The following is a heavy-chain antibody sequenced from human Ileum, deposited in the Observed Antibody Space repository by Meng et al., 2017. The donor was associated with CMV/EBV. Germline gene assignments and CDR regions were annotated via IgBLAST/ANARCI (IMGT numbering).Heavy chain of an antibody. CDR1: GFTFSSYA. CDR3: AKADDFWSGYYPPTWFDP. J-gene: IGHJ5*02. V-gene: IGHV3-23*01. Sequence: GESLKISCAASGFTFSSYAMSWVRQAPGKGLEWVSAISGSGGSTYYADSVKGRFTISRDNSKNTLYLQMNSLRAEDTAVYYCAKADDFWSGYYPPTWFDPWGQGTLVTVSS. CDR2: ISGSGGST. D-gene: IGHD3-3*01.